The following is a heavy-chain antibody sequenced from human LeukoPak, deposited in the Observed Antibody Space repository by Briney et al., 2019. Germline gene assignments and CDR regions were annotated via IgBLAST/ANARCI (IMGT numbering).Heavy chain of an antibody. V-gene: IGHV3-30*04. CDR1: GFTLSTYA. Sequence: VGSLRLSCAASGFTLSTYAMNWVRQAPGKGLEWVAVISYDGSNKYYADSVKGRFTISRDNSKNTLYLQMNSLRAEDTAVYYCARDPLGYYFDYWGQGTLVTVSS. CDR2: ISYDGSNK. D-gene: IGHD3-16*01. J-gene: IGHJ4*02. CDR3: ARDPLGYYFDY.